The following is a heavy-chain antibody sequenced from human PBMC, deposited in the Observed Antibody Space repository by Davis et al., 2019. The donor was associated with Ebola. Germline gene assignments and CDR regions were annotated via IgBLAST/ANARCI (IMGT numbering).Heavy chain of an antibody. Sequence: ASVKVSCKASGYTFTSYYMHWVRQAPGQGLEWMGWINPNSGGTNYAQKFQGWVTMTRDTSISTAYMELSRLRSDDTAVYYCARGGYIAMVTVPYYYYYMDVWGKGTTVTVSS. D-gene: IGHD5-18*01. V-gene: IGHV1-2*04. J-gene: IGHJ6*03. CDR1: GYTFTSYY. CDR2: INPNSGGT. CDR3: ARGGYIAMVTVPYYYYYMDV.